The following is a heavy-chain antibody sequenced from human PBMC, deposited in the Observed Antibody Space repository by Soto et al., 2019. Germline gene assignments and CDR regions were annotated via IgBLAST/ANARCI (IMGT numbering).Heavy chain of an antibody. V-gene: IGHV1-18*01. J-gene: IGHJ1*01. CDR1: GYTFTSYG. Sequence: GASVKVSCKASGYTFTSYGISWVRQAPGQGLEWMGWISAYIGNTNYAQKLQGRVTITTDTSTSTAYMELSSLRSDDTAVYYCASGDGKPADFWGQGTLVPVSS. D-gene: IGHD2-15*01. CDR2: ISAYIGNT. CDR3: ASGDGKPADF.